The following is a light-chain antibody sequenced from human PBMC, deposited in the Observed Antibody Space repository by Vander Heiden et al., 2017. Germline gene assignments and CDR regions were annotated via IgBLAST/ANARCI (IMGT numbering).Light chain of an antibody. CDR2: WAS. Sequence: DIVITQSQDSLAVSLGEMATINCKSSQSILYNSNNKTYLGCYQQKAGQPPKLLIYWASTRESGVPDRFSGSGSGTDFSLTISSLQAEDVAVHYCQQYYNPPQVTFGQGTRLEIK. CDR1: QSILYNSNNKTY. J-gene: IGKJ5*01. CDR3: QQYYNPPQVT. V-gene: IGKV4-1*01.